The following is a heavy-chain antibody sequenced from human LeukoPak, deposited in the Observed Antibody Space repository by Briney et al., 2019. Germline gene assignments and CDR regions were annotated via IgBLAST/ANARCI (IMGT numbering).Heavy chain of an antibody. V-gene: IGHV3-48*03. J-gene: IGHJ4*02. D-gene: IGHD5-18*01. CDR1: GFTFSSYE. Sequence: GGSLRLSCAASGFTFSSYEMSWVRQAPGKGLEWVSYISSSGSTIYYADSVKGRFTISRDNTKSSLYLQMNSLRAEDTAVYYCTRGAGTRLKDSFGYGDYWGQGALVTVS. CDR2: ISSSGSTI. CDR3: TRGAGTRLKDSFGYGDY.